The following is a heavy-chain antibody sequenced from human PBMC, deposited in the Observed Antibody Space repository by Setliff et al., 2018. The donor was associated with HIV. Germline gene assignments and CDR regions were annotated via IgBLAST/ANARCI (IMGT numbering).Heavy chain of an antibody. D-gene: IGHD1-1*01. CDR1: GGSFSGYY. CDR3: ARGGAHNHGHDYFDY. V-gene: IGHV4-34*01. Sequence: SSETLSLTCAVYGGSFSGYYWSWIRQPPGKGPEWIGEVNHSGITKYNPSLRSRVIISIDTSKKQFYLKVNSVTAADAAIYYCARGGAHNHGHDYFDYWGQGTLVTVSS. J-gene: IGHJ4*02. CDR2: VNHSGIT.